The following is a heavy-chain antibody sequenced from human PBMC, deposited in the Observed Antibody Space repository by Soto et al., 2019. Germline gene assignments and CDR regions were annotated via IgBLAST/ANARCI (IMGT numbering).Heavy chain of an antibody. J-gene: IGHJ5*02. CDR1: GGSFSSLV. Sequence: SVKVSCKASGGSFSSLVISWLRQAPGQGPEWMGGINPMLGVANFAQKFQDRVTITADKSTTTAYMELSSLRSEDTAVYYCARGPAQFDPWGQGTLVTVSS. D-gene: IGHD2-2*01. CDR2: INPMLGVA. CDR3: ARGPAQFDP. V-gene: IGHV1-69*10.